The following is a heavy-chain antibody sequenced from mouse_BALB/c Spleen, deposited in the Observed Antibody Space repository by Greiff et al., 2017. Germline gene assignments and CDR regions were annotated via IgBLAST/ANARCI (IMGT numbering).Heavy chain of an antibody. V-gene: IGHV2-4-1*01. Sequence: VQLKESGPGLVQPSQSLSITCTVSGFSLTSYGVHWVRQSPGKGLEWLGVIWSGGSTDYNAAFISRLSISKDNSKSQVFFKMNSLQADDTAIYYCARSSPITTVVDRWYFDVWGAGTTVTVSS. CDR2: IWSGGST. CDR1: GFSLTSYG. D-gene: IGHD1-1*01. J-gene: IGHJ1*01. CDR3: ARSSPITTVVDRWYFDV.